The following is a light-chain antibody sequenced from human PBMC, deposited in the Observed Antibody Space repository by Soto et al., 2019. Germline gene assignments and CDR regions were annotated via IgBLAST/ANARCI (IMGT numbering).Light chain of an antibody. CDR3: QQSFSTPYT. CDR1: QDITSY. Sequence: DIQMTQSPSSLSASVGDRVTITCQASQDITSYLNWYQHKPGKAPKLLIYDASILEAGVPSRFSGSGSGTDFTLTISSLQPEDFATYFCQQSFSTPYTFGQGTKLEI. CDR2: DAS. V-gene: IGKV1-39*01. J-gene: IGKJ2*01.